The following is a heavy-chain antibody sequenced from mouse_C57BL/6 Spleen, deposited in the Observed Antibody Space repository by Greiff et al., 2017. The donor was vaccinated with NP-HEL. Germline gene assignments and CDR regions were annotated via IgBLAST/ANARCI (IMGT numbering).Heavy chain of an antibody. CDR3: ARRGYYGSSPYYSMDY. V-gene: IGHV1-9*01. D-gene: IGHD1-1*01. CDR1: GYTFTGYW. J-gene: IGHJ4*01. CDR2: ILPGSGST. Sequence: VQLQQSGAELMKPGASVKLSCKATGYTFTGYWIEWVKQRPGHGLEWIGEILPGSGSTNYNEKFKGKATFTADTSSNTAYMQLSSLTTEDSAIYYWARRGYYGSSPYYSMDYWGQGTSVTVSS.